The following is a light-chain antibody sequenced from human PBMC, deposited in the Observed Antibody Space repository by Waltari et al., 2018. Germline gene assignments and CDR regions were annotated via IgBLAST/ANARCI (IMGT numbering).Light chain of an antibody. Sequence: QSVLTQPPSASGTPGQRVTISCSGSSSNIGNNYVYWYQEFPGTAPKLLLYKNNRRASGVPDRVSGSKSGTSMSLAISGLRTEDEADYYCAAWDDSLSRVIFGGGTKLTVL. V-gene: IGLV1-47*01. CDR1: SSNIGNNY. J-gene: IGLJ2*01. CDR3: AAWDDSLSRVI. CDR2: KNN.